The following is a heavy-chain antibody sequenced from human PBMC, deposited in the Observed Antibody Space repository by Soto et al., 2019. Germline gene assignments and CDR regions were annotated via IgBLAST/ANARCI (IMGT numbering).Heavy chain of an antibody. D-gene: IGHD2-21*02. CDR2: IYSGGST. CDR3: ARHLIDATETEP. J-gene: IGHJ5*02. Sequence: GSLRLSCAASGFTVSSNYMSWVRQAPGKGLEWVSVIYSGGSTYYADSVKGRFTISGDNSKNTLYLQMNSLRAEDTAVYYCARHLIDATETEPWGQGTLVTVSS. V-gene: IGHV3-53*01. CDR1: GFTVSSNY.